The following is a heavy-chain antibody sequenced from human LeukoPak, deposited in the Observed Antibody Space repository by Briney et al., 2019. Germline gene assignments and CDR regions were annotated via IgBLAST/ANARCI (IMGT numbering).Heavy chain of an antibody. CDR1: GGSFSGYY. D-gene: IGHD3-3*01. CDR3: ARNPLTIFGVVTEFDY. V-gene: IGHV4-34*01. Sequence: SETLSLTCAVYGGSFSGYYWSWIRQPPGKGLEWIGEINHSGSTNYNPSLKSRVTISVDTSKNQFSLKLSSVTAADTAVYYCARNPLTIFGVVTEFDYWGQGTLVTVSS. J-gene: IGHJ4*02. CDR2: INHSGST.